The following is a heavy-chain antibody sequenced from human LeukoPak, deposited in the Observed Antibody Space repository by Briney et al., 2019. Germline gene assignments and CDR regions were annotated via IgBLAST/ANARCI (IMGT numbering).Heavy chain of an antibody. CDR3: AKDRADVVPTMVLDY. D-gene: IGHD5-12*01. CDR2: LRASGGIT. V-gene: IGHV3-23*01. Sequence: GGSLRLSCGASGFTFSNYWMSWVRQAPGKGLEWVSSLRASGGITYYADSVKGRFTIPRDNSKNTLFLQLNSLRAEDTAVYYCAKDRADVVPTMVLDYWGQGTLVTVSS. J-gene: IGHJ4*02. CDR1: GFTFSNYW.